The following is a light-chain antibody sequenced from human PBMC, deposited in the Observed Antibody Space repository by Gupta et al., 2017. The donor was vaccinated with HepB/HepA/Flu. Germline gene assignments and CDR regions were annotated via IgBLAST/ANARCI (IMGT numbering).Light chain of an antibody. Sequence: DIQMTQSPSSLSASVGDRVTITCRASQTISNSLNWYQQKPGKAPKLLIYTASSLKSAVPSRFSGSGSGTDFTLTISTLQPEDFATYYCQQNYKTPRWTFGQGTKVEIK. CDR2: TAS. CDR1: QTISNS. V-gene: IGKV1-39*01. J-gene: IGKJ1*01. CDR3: QQNYKTPRWT.